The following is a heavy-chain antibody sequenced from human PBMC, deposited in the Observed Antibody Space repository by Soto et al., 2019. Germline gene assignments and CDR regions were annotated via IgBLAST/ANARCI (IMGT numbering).Heavy chain of an antibody. CDR1: GFSLSTSGVG. J-gene: IGHJ4*02. CDR3: AHVSYPANRLTY. D-gene: IGHD2-2*01. V-gene: IGHV2-5*02. Sequence: QITLKESGPTLVKPTQTLTLTCSFSGFSLSTSGVGVGWIRQPPGEALEWLALIYWDDDKRYSPSLKSRLTIXEXLSKNLVVRTMTNLDPVDTATYYCAHVSYPANRLTYGGQGTLVTVSS. CDR2: IYWDDDK.